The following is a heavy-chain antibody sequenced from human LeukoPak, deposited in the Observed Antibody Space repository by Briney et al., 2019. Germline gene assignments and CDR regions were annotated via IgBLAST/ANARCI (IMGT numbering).Heavy chain of an antibody. CDR1: GVTFSSYG. CDR3: AKDRDRSTGYFDC. V-gene: IGHV3-30*18. CDR2: ISYDGSNK. J-gene: IGHJ4*02. Sequence: GGSLRLSCAASGVTFSSYGIQTVRQAPVKGLEWVAVISYDGSNKYYADSVKGRFTFSRDSSKNTLYLQMDSLRAEDTAVYYCAKDRDRSTGYFDCWGQGTLVTVSS. D-gene: IGHD1-1*01.